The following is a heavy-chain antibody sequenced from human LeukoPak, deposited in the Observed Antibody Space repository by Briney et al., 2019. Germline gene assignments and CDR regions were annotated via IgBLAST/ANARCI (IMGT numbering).Heavy chain of an antibody. Sequence: GASVKVSCKASGYTFTSYGINWVRQATGQGLEWMGWMNPNSGNTGYAQKFQGRVTMTRNTSIGTAYMELSSLRSEDTAVYYCARAMAVRYRRINWFDPWGQGTLVTVSS. CDR1: GYTFTSYG. CDR3: ARAMAVRYRRINWFDP. CDR2: MNPNSGNT. J-gene: IGHJ5*02. D-gene: IGHD3-16*02. V-gene: IGHV1-8*01.